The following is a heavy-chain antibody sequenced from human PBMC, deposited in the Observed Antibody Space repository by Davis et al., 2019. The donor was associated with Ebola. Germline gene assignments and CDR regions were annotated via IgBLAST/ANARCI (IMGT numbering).Heavy chain of an antibody. J-gene: IGHJ4*02. D-gene: IGHD2-15*01. Sequence: GESLKISCAASGFTFSSYSMNWVRQAPGKGLEWVSSISSSSSYIYYADSVKGRFTISRDNSKNTLYLQMNSLRAEDTALYYCAKSRRISCYSSVDYWGQGTLATVSS. CDR3: AKSRRISCYSSVDY. V-gene: IGHV3-21*04. CDR1: GFTFSSYS. CDR2: ISSSSSYI.